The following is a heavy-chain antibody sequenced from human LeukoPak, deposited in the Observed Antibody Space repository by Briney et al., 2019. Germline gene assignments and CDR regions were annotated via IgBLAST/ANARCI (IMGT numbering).Heavy chain of an antibody. CDR2: ISGSGGST. CDR1: GFTFNNYA. D-gene: IGHD5-18*01. J-gene: IGHJ4*02. CDR3: AKDRQYSYGYPVYFEY. Sequence: GGSLRLFCAASGFTFNNYAMSWVRQAPGKGLEWVSAISGSGGSTFYADSVKGRFTISRDNSKNTLYLQMNSLRAEDTAVYYCAKDRQYSYGYPVYFEYWGQGTLVTVSS. V-gene: IGHV3-23*01.